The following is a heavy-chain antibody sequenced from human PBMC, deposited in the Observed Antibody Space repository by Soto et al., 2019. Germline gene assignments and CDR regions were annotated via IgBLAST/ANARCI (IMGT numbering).Heavy chain of an antibody. CDR3: ASGGPIVVVTAIVYNWFDP. CDR2: INPNSGGT. CDR1: GYTFTGYY. J-gene: IGHJ5*02. D-gene: IGHD2-21*02. V-gene: IGHV1-2*02. Sequence: ASVKVSCKASGYTFTGYYMHWVRQAPGQGLEWMGWINPNSGGTNYAQKFQGRVTMTRDTSISTAYMELSRLRSDDTAVYYCASGGPIVVVTAIVYNWFDPWGQGTLVTVSS.